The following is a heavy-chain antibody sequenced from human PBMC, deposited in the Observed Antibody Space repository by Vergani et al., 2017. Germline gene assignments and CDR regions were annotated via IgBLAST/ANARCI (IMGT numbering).Heavy chain of an antibody. V-gene: IGHV4-4*07. CDR1: GGSISSYY. D-gene: IGHD2-2*01. Sequence: QVQLQESGPGLVKPSETLSLTCTVSGGSISSYYWSWIRQPAGKGLEWIGRIYTSGSTNYNPSLKSRVTISVDTSKNQFSLKLSSVTAADTAVYYCARARRRPYQLPRYYYYGMDVWGQGTTVTVSS. J-gene: IGHJ6*02. CDR2: IYTSGST. CDR3: ARARRRPYQLPRYYYYGMDV.